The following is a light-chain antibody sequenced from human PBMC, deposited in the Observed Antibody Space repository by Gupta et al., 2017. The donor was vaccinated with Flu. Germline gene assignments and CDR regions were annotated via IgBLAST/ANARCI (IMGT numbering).Light chain of an antibody. J-gene: IGKJ4*01. Sequence: DMQMTQPPSSVSASGRERVTTSWRASHGISSWVAWYQQKPGKAPKLLIYAVSTVKSGVPSRFSGSGSGTDFPLSISNLHPEDFATYYCLHGASFPLTFGGGTKVEIK. CDR2: AVS. CDR3: LHGASFPLT. V-gene: IGKV1D-12*01. CDR1: HGISSW.